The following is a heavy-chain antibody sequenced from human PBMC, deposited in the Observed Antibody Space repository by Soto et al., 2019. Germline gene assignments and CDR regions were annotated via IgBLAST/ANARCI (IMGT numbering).Heavy chain of an antibody. CDR1: GYTFAAFF. CDR2: INPTSGAT. J-gene: IGHJ4*02. V-gene: IGHV1-2*02. Sequence: GASVKVSCKTSGYTFAAFFIHWIRQAPGQGLEWMGWINPTSGATVSAQKFQDRVTMTRDTSIGTAYMELRGLKSDDTAVYYCTRDPDYGDYWGYFFDYWGQGTPVTVSS. D-gene: IGHD4-17*01. CDR3: TRDPDYGDYWGYFFDY.